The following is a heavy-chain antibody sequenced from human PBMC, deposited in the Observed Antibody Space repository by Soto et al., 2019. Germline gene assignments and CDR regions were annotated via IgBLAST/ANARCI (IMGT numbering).Heavy chain of an antibody. Sequence: QITLKESGPTLVKPTQTLTLTCTFSGFSLSTSGVGVGWIRQPPGKALEWLALIYWDDDKRYSPSLKSRLTIXKXXSKNQVVLTMTNMDPVDTATYYCAHNLYGDSRFDYWGQGTLVTVSS. D-gene: IGHD4-17*01. CDR3: AHNLYGDSRFDY. CDR1: GFSLSTSGVG. V-gene: IGHV2-5*02. CDR2: IYWDDDK. J-gene: IGHJ4*02.